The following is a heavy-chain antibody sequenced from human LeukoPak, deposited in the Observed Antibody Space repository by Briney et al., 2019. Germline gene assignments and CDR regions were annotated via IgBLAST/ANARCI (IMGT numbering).Heavy chain of an antibody. CDR2: IYYSGST. CDR1: GGSISSYY. CDR3: ARPYIPAVRAFDI. J-gene: IGHJ3*02. V-gene: IGHV4-59*12. D-gene: IGHD3-10*01. Sequence: SETLSLTCTVSGGSISSYYWSWIRQPPGKGLEWIGYIYYSGSTNYNPSLKSRVTISVDTSKNQFSLKLSSVTAADTAVYYCARPYIPAVRAFDIWGQGTMVTVSS.